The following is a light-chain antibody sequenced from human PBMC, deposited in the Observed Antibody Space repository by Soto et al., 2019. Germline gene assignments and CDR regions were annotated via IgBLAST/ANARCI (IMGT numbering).Light chain of an antibody. Sequence: EIVLTLSPATLSLSPGERATLSCRASQSVSIYLAWYQQKPGQAPRLLIYDSSNRAAGIPARFSARGSGTDFTLFISNLEPEDSAVYYCQHRSNWPPITFGQGTRLEIK. CDR3: QHRSNWPPIT. V-gene: IGKV3-11*01. CDR1: QSVSIY. CDR2: DSS. J-gene: IGKJ5*01.